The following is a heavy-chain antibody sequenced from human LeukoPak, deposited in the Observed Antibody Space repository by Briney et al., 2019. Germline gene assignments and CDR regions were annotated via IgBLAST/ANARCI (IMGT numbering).Heavy chain of an antibody. V-gene: IGHV3-23*01. CDR1: GFTFSSYA. Sequence: QSGGSLRLSCAASGFTFSSYAISSVRQAPGKGLEWVSAISGSGSSTYYADSVKGRFTISRDNSKNTLYLQMNSLRAEDTAVYYCAKDPVYGYYFDYWGQGTLVTVSS. CDR2: ISGSGSST. CDR3: AKDPVYGYYFDY. J-gene: IGHJ4*02. D-gene: IGHD2-8*02.